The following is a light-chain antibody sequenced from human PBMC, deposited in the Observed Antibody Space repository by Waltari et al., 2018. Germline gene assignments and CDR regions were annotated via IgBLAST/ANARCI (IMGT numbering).Light chain of an antibody. CDR3: CSYAGSYTSNVV. CDR1: SSDVGGSNY. CDR2: DVS. Sequence: QSALTQPRSVSGSPGQSVTISCTGTSSDVGGSNYVSWYQQHPGKAPKLMIYDVSKRPSGVPDRFSGSKSGNTASLTISGLQAEDEADYYCCSYAGSYTSNVVFGGGTKLTVL. V-gene: IGLV2-11*01. J-gene: IGLJ2*01.